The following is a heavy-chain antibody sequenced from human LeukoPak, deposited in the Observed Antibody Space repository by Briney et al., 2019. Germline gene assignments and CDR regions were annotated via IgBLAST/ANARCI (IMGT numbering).Heavy chain of an antibody. V-gene: IGHV1-2*02. CDR3: ARARQLLREQSYYYGMDV. CDR2: SNPNSGGT. CDR1: GYTFTGYY. D-gene: IGHD6-6*01. Sequence: ASVKVSCKASGYTFTGYYMHWVRPAPGQGLEWMGWSNPNSGGTNYAQKFQGRVTMTRDTSISTAYMELSRLRSDDTAVYYCARARQLLREQSYYYGMDVWGQGTTVTVS. J-gene: IGHJ6*02.